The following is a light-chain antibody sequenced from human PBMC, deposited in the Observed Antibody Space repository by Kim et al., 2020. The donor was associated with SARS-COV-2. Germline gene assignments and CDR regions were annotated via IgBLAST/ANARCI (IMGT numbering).Light chain of an antibody. V-gene: IGLV3-21*04. CDR2: FDS. Sequence: PGKSARITWLESNRGSKSVPWYRQKTGQAPVVVMCFDSDRPSGIPERFSGSNSGNTATLTISGVEAGDEADYYCQVWDTSSDHHYVFGTGTKVTVL. J-gene: IGLJ1*01. CDR1: NRGSKS. CDR3: QVWDTSSDHHYV.